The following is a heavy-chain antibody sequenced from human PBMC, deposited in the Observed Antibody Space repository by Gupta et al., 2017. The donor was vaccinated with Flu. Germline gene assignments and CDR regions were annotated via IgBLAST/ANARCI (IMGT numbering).Heavy chain of an antibody. J-gene: IGHJ4*02. CDR3: AKSKYTSGWYDY. CDR2: ISSSGAVT. CDR1: GFTFNRHD. Sequence: GFTFNRHDMTWLRQAPGKGLQWLAGISSSGAVTDYADSIRGRFTISRDNSKNTVYFQLTGLRAEDSALYYCAKSKYTSGWYDYWGRGTLVTVSS. V-gene: IGHV3-23*01. D-gene: IGHD6-19*01.